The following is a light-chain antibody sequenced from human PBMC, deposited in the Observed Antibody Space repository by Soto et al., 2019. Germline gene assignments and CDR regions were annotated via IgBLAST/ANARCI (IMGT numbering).Light chain of an antibody. Sequence: DVVMTQSPLSLPVTLGQPASISCRSSQSLAYSDGNTYLNWFQQRPGQSPRRLIYKVSNRDSGVPDRFSGSGSGTDFTLKISRVEAEDXXXXXXXXXXXXXXXXFGQGTKLEIK. CDR1: QSLAYSDGNTY. V-gene: IGKV2-30*01. CDR3: XXXXXXXXXX. J-gene: IGKJ2*01. CDR2: KVS.